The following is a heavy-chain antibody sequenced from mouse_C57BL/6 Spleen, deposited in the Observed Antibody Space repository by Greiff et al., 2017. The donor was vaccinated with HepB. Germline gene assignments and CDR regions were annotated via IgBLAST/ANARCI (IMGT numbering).Heavy chain of an antibody. CDR1: GYTFTSYW. D-gene: IGHD1-1*02. V-gene: IGHV1-55*01. J-gene: IGHJ3*01. CDR3: ARRLSAY. Sequence: QVQLQQSGAELVKPGASVKMSCKASGYTFTSYWITWVKQRPGQGLEWIGDIYPGSGSTNYNEKFKSKATLTVDTSSSTAYMQLSSLTSDDSAVYYCARRLSAYGGQGTLVTVSA. CDR2: IYPGSGST.